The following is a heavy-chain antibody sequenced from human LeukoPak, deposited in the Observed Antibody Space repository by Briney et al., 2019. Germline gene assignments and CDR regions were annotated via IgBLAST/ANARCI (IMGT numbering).Heavy chain of an antibody. J-gene: IGHJ6*02. V-gene: IGHV4-34*01. CDR1: GGSLSGYY. D-gene: IGHD6-13*01. Sequence: SETLSLTCAVYGGSLSGYYWSWIRQPPGKGLEWIGEINHSGSTNYNPSLKSRVTISVDTSKNQFSLKLSSVTAADTAVYYCAKGIAAAGNPYYYYGMDVWGQGTTVTVPS. CDR2: INHSGST. CDR3: AKGIAAAGNPYYYYGMDV.